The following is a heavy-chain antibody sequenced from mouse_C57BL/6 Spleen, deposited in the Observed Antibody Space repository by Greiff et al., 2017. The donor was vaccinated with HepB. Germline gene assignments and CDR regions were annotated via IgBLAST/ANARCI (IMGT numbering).Heavy chain of an antibody. CDR1: GFSLTSYG. V-gene: IGHV2-6*03. CDR2: IWSDGST. D-gene: IGHD2-1*01. CDR3: ASSYYGNHYYAMDY. J-gene: IGHJ4*01. Sequence: VQLQESGPGLVAPSQSLSITCTVSGFSLTSYGVHWVRQPPGKGLEWLVVIWSDGSTTYNSALKSRLSISKDNSKSQVFLKMNSIQTDDTAMYYCASSYYGNHYYAMDYWGQGTSVTVSS.